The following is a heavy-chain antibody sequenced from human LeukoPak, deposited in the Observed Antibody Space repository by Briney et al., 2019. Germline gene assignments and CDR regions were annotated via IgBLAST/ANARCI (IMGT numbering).Heavy chain of an antibody. J-gene: IGHJ4*02. Sequence: GGSLRLSCAASGFTFSSYSMNWVRQAPGKGLEWVSSISSSSSYIYYADSVKGRFTISRDNAKNSLYLQMNSLRAEDTAVYYCARDVLTADSWPYFDYWGQGTLVTVSS. CDR3: ARDVLTADSWPYFDY. CDR1: GFTFSSYS. V-gene: IGHV3-21*01. CDR2: ISSSSSYI. D-gene: IGHD6-13*01.